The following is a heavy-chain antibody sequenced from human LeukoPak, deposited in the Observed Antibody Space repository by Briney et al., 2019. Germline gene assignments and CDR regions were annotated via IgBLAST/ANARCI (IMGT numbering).Heavy chain of an antibody. Sequence: ASVKVSCKASGYIFTAYDLHWVRQAPGQGLEWMGRIIPNSGATNYAQNFQGRVTLTRDTSISTAYMELSRLSPDDTAVYYCARGVSGGFDIWGQGTMATVSS. CDR1: GYIFTAYD. CDR2: IIPNSGAT. D-gene: IGHD2-15*01. CDR3: ARGVSGGFDI. V-gene: IGHV1-2*06. J-gene: IGHJ3*02.